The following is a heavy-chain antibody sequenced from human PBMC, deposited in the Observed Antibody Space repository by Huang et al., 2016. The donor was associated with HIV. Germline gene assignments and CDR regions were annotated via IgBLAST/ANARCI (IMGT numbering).Heavy chain of an antibody. J-gene: IGHJ3*01. V-gene: IGHV1-18*04. CDR3: ARDTGEWESRAFDV. Sequence: HVQVVQSGAEVKKPGASVKVSCKVSGYTFTNYGTSWVRQAPGQGLEWMAWFSAYNGKTNYAQNLQGRVTLTTHTSTTTSYMELRNLTSDDTAVYYCARDTGEWESRAFDVWGQGTMVTVSS. CDR2: FSAYNGKT. CDR1: GYTFTNYG. D-gene: IGHD1-1*01.